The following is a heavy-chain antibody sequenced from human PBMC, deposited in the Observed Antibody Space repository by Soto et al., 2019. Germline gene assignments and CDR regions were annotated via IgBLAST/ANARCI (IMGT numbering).Heavy chain of an antibody. CDR3: ATGVPKQLVHL. J-gene: IGHJ4*02. V-gene: IGHV1-24*01. CDR2: FDPEDGET. CDR1: GYTLTELS. D-gene: IGHD6-13*01. Sequence: QVQLVQAGAEGKKPGASVKVSCKVSGYTLTELSMHWVRQAPGKGLGWMGGFDPEDGETIYAQKFQGRVTKTEDTSTDTAYMERSSLRSEDTAVYYCATGVPKQLVHLWGQGTLVTVSS.